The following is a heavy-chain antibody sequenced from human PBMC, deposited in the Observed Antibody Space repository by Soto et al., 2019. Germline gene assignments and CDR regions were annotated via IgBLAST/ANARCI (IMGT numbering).Heavy chain of an antibody. J-gene: IGHJ4*02. D-gene: IGHD4-17*01. CDR3: ARVGGYYGDFPNFDY. Sequence: AETLSLTGIVSGSSISPYYWTWIRQPPGKGLEWVGNIYYTGTTNYNPSLKSRVTMSVDMFKNHCSLKLSSVTAADTAVYFCARVGGYYGDFPNFDYWGQGALVTVSS. V-gene: IGHV4-59*01. CDR2: IYYTGTT. CDR1: GSSISPYY.